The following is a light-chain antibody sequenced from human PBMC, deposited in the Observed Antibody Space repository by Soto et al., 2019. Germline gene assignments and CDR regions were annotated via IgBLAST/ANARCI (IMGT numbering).Light chain of an antibody. CDR2: GAS. CDR3: QQFNNWPQT. CDR1: QSVSSN. V-gene: IGKV3-15*01. J-gene: IGKJ1*01. Sequence: EIVLTQSPATLSVSPGERATLSCRASQSVSSNLAWYQQKSGQPPRLLIYGASTRAIGIPARFSGSGFGTEFSLTISSLQSEDFAVYFCQQFNNWPQTFGQGTKVDI.